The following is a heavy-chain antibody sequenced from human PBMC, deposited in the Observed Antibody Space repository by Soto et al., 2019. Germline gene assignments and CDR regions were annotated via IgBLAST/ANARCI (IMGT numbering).Heavy chain of an antibody. V-gene: IGHV3-33*01. CDR1: GFTFSSYG. CDR3: AREYCSGGSCYRGFDY. CDR2: IWYDGSNK. J-gene: IGHJ4*02. Sequence: GGSLRLSCAASGFTFSSYGMHWVRQAPGKGLEWVAVIWYDGSNKYYADSVKGRFTISRDNSKNTLYLQMNSLRAEDTAVYYCAREYCSGGSCYRGFDYWGQGTLVTVSS. D-gene: IGHD2-15*01.